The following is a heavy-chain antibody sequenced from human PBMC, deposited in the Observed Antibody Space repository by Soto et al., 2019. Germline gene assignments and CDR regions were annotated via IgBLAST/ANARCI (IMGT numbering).Heavy chain of an antibody. D-gene: IGHD3-10*01. V-gene: IGHV3-48*02. J-gene: IGHJ4*02. Sequence: GALRLSCAASGFTFSSYSMNWVRQAPGKGLEWVSYISSSSSTIYYADSVKGRFTISRGNAKNSLYLQMNSLRDEDTAVYYCASGVLYCGSGSYRDYWGQGTLVTVSS. CDR1: GFTFSSYS. CDR2: ISSSSSTI. CDR3: ASGVLYCGSGSYRDY.